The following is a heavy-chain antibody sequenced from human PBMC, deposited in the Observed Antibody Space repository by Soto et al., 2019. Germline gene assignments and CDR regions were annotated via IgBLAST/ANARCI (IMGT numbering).Heavy chain of an antibody. J-gene: IGHJ4*02. V-gene: IGHV3-23*01. CDR2: ISGSGGST. CDR3: AKDQYGCFDY. CDR1: GFTFSSYA. D-gene: IGHD3-10*01. Sequence: EVQLLESGGGLVQPGGSLRLSCAASGFTFSSYAMSWVRQAPGKGLEWGSAISGSGGSTYYADSVKGRFTSSRDNAKITVYLQMNSLRAEDTAVYDCAKDQYGCFDYWGQGTLVTVSS.